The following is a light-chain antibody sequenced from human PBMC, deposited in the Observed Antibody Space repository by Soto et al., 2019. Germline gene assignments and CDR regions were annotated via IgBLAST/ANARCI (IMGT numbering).Light chain of an antibody. J-gene: IGLJ1*01. V-gene: IGLV1-47*02. CDR3: AAWDASLSACV. Sequence: QSVLTQPPSASGTAGQVVTISCSGGDSNIGSNSVYWYQHLPRMAPKLLIYYNNQRPSGVPDRFSGSRSGTSASLAIVWLRSEDEAVYYCAAWDASLSACVFGNGTKVTVL. CDR2: YNN. CDR1: DSNIGSNS.